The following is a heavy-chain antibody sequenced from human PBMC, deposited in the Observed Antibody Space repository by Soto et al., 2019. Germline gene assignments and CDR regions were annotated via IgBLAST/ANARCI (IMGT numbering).Heavy chain of an antibody. CDR2: IYYSGST. V-gene: IGHV4-39*01. J-gene: IGHJ6*02. D-gene: IGHD2-2*01. CDR1: GCSISSSSYS. CDR3: GRQPGHCGSTTCFGYYSVDV. Sequence: KPSETLSLTCSVSGCSISSSSYSWGWIRQPPGKGLEWIGTIYYSGSTHYNPSLEGRVAISADTPNNQLSLRLSSVTAADTAVYYCGRQPGHCGSTTCFGYYSVDVWGQGTTVTVSS.